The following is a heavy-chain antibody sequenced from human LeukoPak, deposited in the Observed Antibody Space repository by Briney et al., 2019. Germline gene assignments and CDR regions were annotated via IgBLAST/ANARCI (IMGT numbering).Heavy chain of an antibody. CDR1: GFSFSSYW. CDR3: AKDRTAGYDGLVDY. J-gene: IGHJ4*02. Sequence: GGSLRLSCVASGFSFSSYWMHWVRQAPGKGLVWVSRISDDRINSNYADSVKGRFTISSDTSKNTLYLQMNSLRAEDTAVYYCAKDRTAGYDGLVDYWGQGTLVTVSS. CDR2: ISDDRINS. V-gene: IGHV3-74*01. D-gene: IGHD5-12*01.